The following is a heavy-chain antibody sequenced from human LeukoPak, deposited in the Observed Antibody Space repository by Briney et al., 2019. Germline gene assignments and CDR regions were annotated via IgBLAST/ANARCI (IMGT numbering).Heavy chain of an antibody. CDR2: IYYSGST. V-gene: IGHV4-30-4*08. D-gene: IGHD6-6*01. Sequence: SETLSLTCTVSGGSISSGDYYWSWIRQPPGKGLEWIGYIYYSGSTYYNPSLKSPVTISVDTSKNQFSLKLSSVTAADTAVYYCVSVLSSSDEQWGQGTLVTVSS. CDR1: GGSISSGDYY. J-gene: IGHJ4*02. CDR3: VSVLSSSDEQ.